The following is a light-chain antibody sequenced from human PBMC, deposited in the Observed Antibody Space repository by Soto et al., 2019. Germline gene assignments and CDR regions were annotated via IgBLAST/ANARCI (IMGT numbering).Light chain of an antibody. CDR1: QRVLYSSNNKNY. CDR3: QQYYSTPLN. J-gene: IGKJ4*01. CDR2: WAS. Sequence: DIVMTQSPDSLAVSLGERATINCKSSQRVLYSSNNKNYLTWYQQKPGQPPKLLIYWASTRESGVPDRFSGSGSGTDFTLTSSSLQAEDVAVYYCQQYYSTPLNFGGGTKVEI. V-gene: IGKV4-1*01.